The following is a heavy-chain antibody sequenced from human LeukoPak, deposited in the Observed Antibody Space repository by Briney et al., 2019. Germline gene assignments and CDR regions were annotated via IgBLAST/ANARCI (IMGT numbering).Heavy chain of an antibody. CDR2: LRGDGET. V-gene: IGHV3-23*01. D-gene: IGHD5-18*01. CDR3: ARDTNPPQLIDS. CDR1: GFSFTNYA. J-gene: IGHJ4*02. Sequence: QSGGSLRLSCAASGFSFTNYAMSWVRQAPARGPEWVSSLRGDGETFYADSVKGRFTISRDIAKNSLYLQMNSLRAEDTAVYFCARDTNPPQLIDSWGQGTLVTVSS.